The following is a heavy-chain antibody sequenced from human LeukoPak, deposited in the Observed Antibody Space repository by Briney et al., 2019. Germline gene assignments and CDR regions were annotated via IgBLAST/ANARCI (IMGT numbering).Heavy chain of an antibody. CDR2: IYSGGST. J-gene: IGHJ5*02. Sequence: GGSLRLSCAASGFTVSSNYMSWVRQALGKGLEWVSVIYSGGSTYYADSVKGRFTISRHNSKNTLYLQMNSLRAEDTAVYYCARDQYPSRIAAAGTGWFDPWGQGTLVTVSS. CDR1: GFTVSSNY. V-gene: IGHV3-53*04. D-gene: IGHD6-13*01. CDR3: ARDQYPSRIAAAGTGWFDP.